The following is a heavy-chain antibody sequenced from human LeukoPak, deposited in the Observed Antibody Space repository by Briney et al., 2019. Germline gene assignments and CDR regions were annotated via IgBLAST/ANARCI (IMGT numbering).Heavy chain of an antibody. CDR1: GFTFSTYA. V-gene: IGHV3-23*01. J-gene: IGHJ4*02. D-gene: IGHD3-16*01. CDR2: ISGSGDIT. Sequence: GGSLRLSCAVSGFTFSTYAMSWVRQAPEKGLEWVSAISGSGDITFYADSVKGRFTISRDNSKNTLYLQMNSLRAEDTAVYYCAKEAFLGGRPEFIFDYWGQGTLVTVSS. CDR3: AKEAFLGGRPEFIFDY.